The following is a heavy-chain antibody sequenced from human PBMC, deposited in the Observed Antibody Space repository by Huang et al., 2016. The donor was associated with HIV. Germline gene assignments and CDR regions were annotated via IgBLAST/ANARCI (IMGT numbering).Heavy chain of an antibody. V-gene: IGHV3-30*02. CDR2: IRSDATDK. D-gene: IGHD6-13*01. Sequence: QVQLVESGGGVVQPGGCLRLSCAASGFTFATYGMHWVRQAPGKWLEWVSCIRSDATDKYYADSLKGRFTASRDNSKNTLFLHMNSLRPEDTALYYCAKIPPLHANLATSGPGPVDYWGQGTLVTVSS. CDR3: AKIPPLHANLATSGPGPVDY. J-gene: IGHJ4*02. CDR1: GFTFATYG.